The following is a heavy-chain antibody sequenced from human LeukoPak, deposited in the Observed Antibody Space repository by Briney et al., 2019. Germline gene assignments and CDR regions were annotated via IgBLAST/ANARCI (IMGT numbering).Heavy chain of an antibody. Sequence: GGSLRLSCAASGFTFSDYYMSWIRQAPGKGLEWVSSISSSSSYIYYADSVKGRFTISRDNAKNSLYLQMNSLRAEDTAVYYCARDQSYGYFDYWGQGTLVTVSS. J-gene: IGHJ4*02. V-gene: IGHV3-11*06. CDR3: ARDQSYGYFDY. D-gene: IGHD5-18*01. CDR1: GFTFSDYY. CDR2: ISSSSSYI.